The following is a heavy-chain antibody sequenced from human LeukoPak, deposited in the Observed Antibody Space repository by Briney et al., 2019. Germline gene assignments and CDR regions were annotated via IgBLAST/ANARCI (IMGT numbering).Heavy chain of an antibody. CDR2: INHNGNVN. D-gene: IGHD3-16*01. J-gene: IGHJ6*02. CDR1: GFTFSSHW. V-gene: IGHV3-7*03. CDR3: ARGGGLDV. Sequence: GGSLRLSCAASGFTFSSHWMNWARQAPGKGLEWVASINHNGNVNYYVDSVKGRFTIPRDNAKNSLYLQMSNLRAEDTAVYFCARGGGLDVWGQGATVTVSS.